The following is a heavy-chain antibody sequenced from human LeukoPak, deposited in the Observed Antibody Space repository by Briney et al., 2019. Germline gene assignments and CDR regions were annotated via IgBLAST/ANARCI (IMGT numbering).Heavy chain of an antibody. CDR2: ISRTGNSI. J-gene: IGHJ4*02. D-gene: IGHD6-13*01. CDR1: GFTLTSYE. Sequence: GGSLRLSCAASGFTLTSYEMTWVRLAPGKGLEWISYISRTGNSIYYADSVKGRFTVSRDSAKNSLYLQMNSLRAEDTAVYYCASGPYSSNWYVDYWGQGTLVTVSS. V-gene: IGHV3-48*03. CDR3: ASGPYSSNWYVDY.